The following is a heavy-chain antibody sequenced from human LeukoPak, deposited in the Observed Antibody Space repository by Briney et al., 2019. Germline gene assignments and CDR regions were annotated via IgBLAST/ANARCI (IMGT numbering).Heavy chain of an antibody. J-gene: IGHJ4*02. CDR1: GFTFSSYG. D-gene: IGHD6-6*01. CDR2: ISGSGGST. V-gene: IGHV3-23*01. CDR3: ARRLVRGYFDY. Sequence: GGSLRLSCAASGFTFSSYGMHWVRQAPGKGLEWVSAISGSGGSTYYADSVKGRFTISRDNSKNTLYLQMNSLRAEDTAVYYCARRLVRGYFDYWGQGTLVTVSS.